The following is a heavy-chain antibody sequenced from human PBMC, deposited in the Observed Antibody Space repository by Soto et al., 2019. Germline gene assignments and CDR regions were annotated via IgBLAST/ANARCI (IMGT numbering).Heavy chain of an antibody. CDR2: ISYDGSNK. CDR3: AKAAYYYDLGQLFDDY. D-gene: IGHD3-22*01. Sequence: AGGSLRLSCAASGFTFSSFGMHWVRQAPGKGLEWVAVISYDGSNKYYADSVKGRFTISRDNSKNTLYLQMNSLRAEDTAVYYCAKAAYYYDLGQLFDDYWGQGTLVTVSS. CDR1: GFTFSSFG. V-gene: IGHV3-30*18. J-gene: IGHJ4*02.